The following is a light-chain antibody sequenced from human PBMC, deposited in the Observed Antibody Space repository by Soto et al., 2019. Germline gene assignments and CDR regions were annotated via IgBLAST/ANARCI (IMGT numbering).Light chain of an antibody. CDR1: QSIISSY. CDR3: QHYGRSPTWT. V-gene: IGKV3-20*01. Sequence: EIVLTQSPGTLSLYPGERATLSCRASQSIISSYLAWYQQKPGQAPRLLIYAASSRATGIPDRFSGSGSGTDFTLTISRPGPDDFAVYYCQHYGRSPTWTFGQGTKVDIK. J-gene: IGKJ1*01. CDR2: AAS.